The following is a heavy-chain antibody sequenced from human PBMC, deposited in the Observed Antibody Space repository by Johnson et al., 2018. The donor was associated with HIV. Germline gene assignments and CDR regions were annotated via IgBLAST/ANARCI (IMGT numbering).Heavy chain of an antibody. CDR2: IWYDGSNK. D-gene: IGHD3-16*01. V-gene: IGHV3-33*01. CDR3: ARRGGPGGRGAFDI. Sequence: QVQLVESGGGVVQPGRSLRLSCAASGFTFSSYGMHWVRQAPGKGLEWVAVIWYDGSNKYYADSVKGRFTISRDNSKNTLYLQMNSLRAGDTAVYYCARRGGPGGRGAFDIWGQGTMVTVSS. CDR1: GFTFSSYG. J-gene: IGHJ3*02.